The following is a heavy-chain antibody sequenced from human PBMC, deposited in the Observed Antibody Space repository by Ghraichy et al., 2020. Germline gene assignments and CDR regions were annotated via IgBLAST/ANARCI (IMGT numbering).Heavy chain of an antibody. CDR3: AHSPPGGGDYVNWYFDL. CDR2: IYWNDDK. J-gene: IGHJ2*01. V-gene: IGHV2-5*01. CDR1: GFSLSTNGVG. Sequence: SGPTLVKPTQTLTLTCTFSGFSLSTNGVGVGWIRQPPGKALEWLALIYWNDDKRYSPSLKSRLTITKDTSKNQVVLTMTNMDPVDTATYYCAHSPPGGGDYVNWYFDLWGRGTLVTVSS. D-gene: IGHD4-17*01.